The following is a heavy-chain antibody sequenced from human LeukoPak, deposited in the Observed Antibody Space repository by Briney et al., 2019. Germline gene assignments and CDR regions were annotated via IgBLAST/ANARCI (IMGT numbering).Heavy chain of an antibody. D-gene: IGHD2-2*01. CDR2: ISAYNGNT. CDR1: GYTFPSYG. J-gene: IGHJ6*02. V-gene: IGHV1-18*01. CDR3: AREEYQLLFGTWYYYYGMDV. Sequence: ASVKVSCHASGYTFPSYGISWVRQAPGKGLEWMGCISAYNGNTNDAQKLQGRVTMTTDTSTSTAYMELRSLRSDDTAVYYCAREEYQLLFGTWYYYYGMDVWGQGTTVTVSS.